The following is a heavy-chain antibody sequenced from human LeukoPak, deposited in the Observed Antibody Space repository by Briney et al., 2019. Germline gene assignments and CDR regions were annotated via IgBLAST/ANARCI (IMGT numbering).Heavy chain of an antibody. V-gene: IGHV1-2*02. D-gene: IGHD3-10*01. J-gene: IGHJ5*02. CDR1: GYTFTGYY. CDR3: ARAGSGSYYMAQYNWFDP. CDR2: INPNSGGT. Sequence: ASVKVPCKASGYTFTGYYMHWVRQAPGQGLEWMGWINPNSGGTNYAQKFQGRVTMTRDTSISTAYMELSRLRSDDTAVYYCARAGSGSYYMAQYNWFDPWGQGTLVTVSS.